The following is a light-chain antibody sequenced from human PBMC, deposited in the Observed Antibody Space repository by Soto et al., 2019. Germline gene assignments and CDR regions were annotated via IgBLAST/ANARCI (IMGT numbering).Light chain of an antibody. CDR2: GAS. J-gene: IGKJ1*01. CDR1: QIVGGD. Sequence: EIVLTQSPGTLSLSPGEIATLSCRASQIVGGDTLAWFQQRPGQAPRLVIYGASNRAAGIPARFSASGSGTDFTLTISDVQPEDFALYYCHQRQSWPRTFGQGTKV. CDR3: HQRQSWPRT. V-gene: IGKV3-11*01.